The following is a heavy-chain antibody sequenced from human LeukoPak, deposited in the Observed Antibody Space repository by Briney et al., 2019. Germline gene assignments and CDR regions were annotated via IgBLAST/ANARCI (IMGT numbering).Heavy chain of an antibody. J-gene: IGHJ4*02. V-gene: IGHV3-23*01. CDR1: AFTFCNYA. CDR3: AKGSDRSGSYYLDY. D-gene: IGHD3-10*01. Sequence: PGGPLRLSCAASAFTFCNYAMNWVRQAPGKGLEWVSGLSGSGASTYYADSVKGRFTISRDNSKNTLYLQMNRLRAGDTAVYYCAKGSDRSGSYYLDYWGQGTLVTVSS. CDR2: LSGSGAST.